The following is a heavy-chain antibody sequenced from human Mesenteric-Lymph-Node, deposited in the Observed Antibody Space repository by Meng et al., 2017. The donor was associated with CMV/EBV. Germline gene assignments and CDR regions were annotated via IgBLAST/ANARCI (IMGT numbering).Heavy chain of an antibody. CDR3: AREQRWKYSRSPGTFDI. CDR2: IYTDGST. V-gene: IGHV3-53*01. D-gene: IGHD6-6*01. J-gene: IGHJ3*02. Sequence: GESLKISCAISGFTVSSNYMTWVRQAPGKGLEWVSIIYTDGSTYYADSVKGRFTISRDNSKNTLFLQMNNLRAEDTAVYYCAREQRWKYSRSPGTFDIWGQGTMVTVSS. CDR1: GFTVSSNY.